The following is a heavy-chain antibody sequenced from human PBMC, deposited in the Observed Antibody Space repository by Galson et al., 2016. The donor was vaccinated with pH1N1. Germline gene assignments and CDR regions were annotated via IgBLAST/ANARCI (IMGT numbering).Heavy chain of an antibody. J-gene: IGHJ3*01. CDR2: ISTYTGNA. CDR1: GYTFTTYG. D-gene: IGHD2-15*01. V-gene: IGHV1-18*01. CDR3: ASRRILDCSGGSCYLDS. Sequence: SVKVSCKASGYTFTTYGIDWVRQAPGQGLEWMGWISTYTGNAKYAQKFQGRLILTTDPFTNIAYMDLGSLTSDDTATYFCASRRILDCSGGSCYLDSWGQGTMVTVSS.